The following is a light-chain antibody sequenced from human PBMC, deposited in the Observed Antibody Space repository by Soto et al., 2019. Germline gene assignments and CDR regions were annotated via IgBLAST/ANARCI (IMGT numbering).Light chain of an antibody. Sequence: EIVLTQSPGTLSLSPGERATLSCRASQSIRTSYIAWYQHKPGQAPRLLIYGASFRATGIPDRFSGSGSGTDFTLTISRLEPEDFAVYYCQQYDASPQTFGQGSKLEIK. CDR1: QSIRTSY. J-gene: IGKJ2*01. CDR3: QQYDASPQT. V-gene: IGKV3-20*01. CDR2: GAS.